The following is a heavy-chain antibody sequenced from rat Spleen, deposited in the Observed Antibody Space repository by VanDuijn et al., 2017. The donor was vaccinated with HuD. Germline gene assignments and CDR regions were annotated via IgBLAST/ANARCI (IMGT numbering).Heavy chain of an antibody. V-gene: IGHV5-22*01. D-gene: IGHD3-1*01. CDR3: ARLTPFDY. CDR2: ISYEGSGT. J-gene: IGHJ2*01. Sequence: EVQLVESGGGLVQPGRPLKLSCAASGFTFSDSFMAWVRQAPAKGLEWVASISYEGSGTYYGDSVTGRFTISRDNAKATLYLQMNSLRSEDTATYYCARLTPFDYWGQGVMVTVSS. CDR1: GFTFSDSF.